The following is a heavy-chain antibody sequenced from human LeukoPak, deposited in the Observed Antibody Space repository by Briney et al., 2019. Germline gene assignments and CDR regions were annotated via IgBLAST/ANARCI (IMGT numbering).Heavy chain of an antibody. Sequence: SETLSLTCTVSGGSISSSSYYWGWLRQPPGKGLEWIGSIYYSGSTYYNPSLKSRVTISVDTSKNQFSLKLSSVTAADTAVYYCARDKYSSSSDWGQGTLVTVSS. CDR2: IYYSGST. CDR1: GGSISSSSYY. CDR3: ARDKYSSSSD. V-gene: IGHV4-39*07. D-gene: IGHD6-13*01. J-gene: IGHJ4*02.